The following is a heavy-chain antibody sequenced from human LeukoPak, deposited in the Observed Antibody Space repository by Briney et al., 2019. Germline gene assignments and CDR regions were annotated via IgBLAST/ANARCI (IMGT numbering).Heavy chain of an antibody. D-gene: IGHD6-13*01. V-gene: IGHV4-39*01. Sequence: SETLSLTCTVSGGSIRSSSYYWGWLRQPPGKGLEWIGSIYYSGSTYYNPSLKSRVTISVDTSKNQFSLKLSSVTAADTAVYHCATTYSSSATWYYYYYMDVWGKGTTVTVSS. CDR2: IYYSGST. CDR1: GGSIRSSSYY. J-gene: IGHJ6*03. CDR3: ATTYSSSATWYYYYYMDV.